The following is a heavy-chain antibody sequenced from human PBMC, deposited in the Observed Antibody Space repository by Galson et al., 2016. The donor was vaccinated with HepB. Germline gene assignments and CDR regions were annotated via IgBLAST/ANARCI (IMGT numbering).Heavy chain of an antibody. J-gene: IGHJ5*02. D-gene: IGHD3-10*01. V-gene: IGHV4-34*01. CDR2: INHSGST. CDR3: ARGRTRLLWFGSSRGFDP. CDR1: GGSFSGCY. Sequence: SETLSLTCAVYGGSFSGCYWSWIRQPPGKGLEWIGEINHSGSTNYNPSLKSRVTISVDTSKNQFSLKLSSVTAADTAVYYCARGRTRLLWFGSSRGFDPWGQGTLVTVSS.